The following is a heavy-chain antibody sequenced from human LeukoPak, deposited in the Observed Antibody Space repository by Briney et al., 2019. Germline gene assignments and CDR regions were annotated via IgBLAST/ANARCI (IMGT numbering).Heavy chain of an antibody. CDR3: AKARFKYNGNYSDY. Sequence: QPGGSLRLSCAASGFTFSSYAMSWVRQAPGKGLEWVSAISGSGGSTYYADSVKGRFTISRDNSKNTLYLQMNSLRAEDTAVYYCAKARFKYNGNYSDYWGQGTLVTVSS. CDR2: ISGSGGST. V-gene: IGHV3-23*01. CDR1: GFTFSSYA. D-gene: IGHD1-26*01. J-gene: IGHJ4*02.